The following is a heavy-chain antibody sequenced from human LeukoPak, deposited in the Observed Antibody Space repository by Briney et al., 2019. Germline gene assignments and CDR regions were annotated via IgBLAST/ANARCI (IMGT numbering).Heavy chain of an antibody. V-gene: IGHV3-73*01. CDR2: IRSKANSYAT. D-gene: IGHD5-12*01. CDR3: AKDLPRVATIPAGNFDY. CDR1: GFTFSGSA. J-gene: IGHJ4*02. Sequence: GGSLRLSCAASGFTFSGSAMHWVRQASGKGLEWVGRIRSKANSYATAYAASVKGRFTISRDDSKNTLYLQMNSLKAEDTAVYYCAKDLPRVATIPAGNFDYWGQGTLVTVSS.